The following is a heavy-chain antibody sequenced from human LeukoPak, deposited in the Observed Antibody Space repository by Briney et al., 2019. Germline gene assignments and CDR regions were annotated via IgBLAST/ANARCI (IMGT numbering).Heavy chain of an antibody. J-gene: IGHJ6*03. CDR1: GGSFSGYY. CDR3: ARSREYSSTWYSILWYMDV. CDR2: INDRGGT. D-gene: IGHD6-13*01. Sequence: SETLSLTCAVYGGSFSGYYWSWIRQPPGKGLEWIGEINDRGGTNYNPSLRSRITISVDTSKNQFSLKVTSVTAADTAVYYCARSREYSSTWYSILWYMDVWGKGTSVTVSS. V-gene: IGHV4-34*01.